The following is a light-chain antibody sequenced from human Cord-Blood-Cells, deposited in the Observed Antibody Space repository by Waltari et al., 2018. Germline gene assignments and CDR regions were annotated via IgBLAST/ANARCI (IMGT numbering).Light chain of an antibody. CDR2: AVS. Sequence: QSALTQPASVSGSPGQSITISCPGTSSDVGGYNYVPWYQQHPGKPPKLMIYAVSNRPSGVSNRFSGSKSGNTASLTISGLQAEDEADYYCSSYTSSSTLVFGTGTKVTVL. CDR3: SSYTSSSTLV. CDR1: SSDVGGYNY. V-gene: IGLV2-14*01. J-gene: IGLJ1*01.